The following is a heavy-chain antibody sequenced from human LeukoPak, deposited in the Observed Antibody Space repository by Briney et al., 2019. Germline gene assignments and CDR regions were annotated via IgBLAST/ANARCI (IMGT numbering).Heavy chain of an antibody. CDR3: ARRYCSSTSCYYYYYYGMDV. CDR1: GYTFTSYD. J-gene: IGHJ6*02. Sequence: AASVKVSCKASGYTFTSYDINWVRQATGQGLEWMGWMNPNSGNTGYAQKFQGRVTMTRNTSISTAYMELSSLRSEDTAVYYCARRYCSSTSCYYYYYYGMDVWGQGTTVTVSS. V-gene: IGHV1-8*01. CDR2: MNPNSGNT. D-gene: IGHD2-2*01.